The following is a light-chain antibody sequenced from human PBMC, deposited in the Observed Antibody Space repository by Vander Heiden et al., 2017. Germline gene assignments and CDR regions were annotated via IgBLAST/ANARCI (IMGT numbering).Light chain of an antibody. Sequence: QSVLTQPPSASGTPGPTVTISGSGINSNIGSNTVIWYQQLPGPDPKLPIDSNNQRPSGVPDRFSGSKSGTSATLATSGLQSEDEADYYCAAWDDSVNGPVFGGGTKLTVL. CDR1: NSNIGSNT. CDR2: SNN. J-gene: IGLJ3*02. V-gene: IGLV1-44*01. CDR3: AAWDDSVNGPV.